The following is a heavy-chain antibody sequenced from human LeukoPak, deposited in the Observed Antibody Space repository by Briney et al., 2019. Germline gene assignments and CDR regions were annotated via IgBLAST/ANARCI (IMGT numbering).Heavy chain of an antibody. V-gene: IGHV4-59*10. CDR1: GGSFSGYY. Sequence: PSETLSLTCAVYGGSFSGYYWSWIRQPAGKGLEWIGSIYYSGSTSYNSSLRSRVTISVDTSKNQFSLKLISVTAADTAVYYCASPSPGFDPWGQGILVTVSS. CDR2: IYYSGST. CDR3: ASPSPGFDP. J-gene: IGHJ5*02.